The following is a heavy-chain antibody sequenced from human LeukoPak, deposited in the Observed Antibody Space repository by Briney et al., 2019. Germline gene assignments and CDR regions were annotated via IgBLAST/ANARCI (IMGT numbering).Heavy chain of an antibody. CDR3: ARDGVWSVWSGHPADY. Sequence: GGSLRLSCAASGFTFEDYAMHWVRQAPGKGLEWVSGINWNGGSTGYADSVKGRLTISRDNAKNSLYLQMNSLRAEDTALYYCARDGVWSVWSGHPADYWGQGTLVTVSS. J-gene: IGHJ4*02. V-gene: IGHV3-20*04. D-gene: IGHD3-3*01. CDR1: GFTFEDYA. CDR2: INWNGGST.